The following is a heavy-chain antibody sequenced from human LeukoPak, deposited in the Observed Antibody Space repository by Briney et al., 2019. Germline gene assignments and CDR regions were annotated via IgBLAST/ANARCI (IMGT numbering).Heavy chain of an antibody. CDR1: GGSISSSSYY. CDR2: IYYSGST. V-gene: IGHV4-39*07. J-gene: IGHJ6*03. Sequence: SETLSLTCTVSGGSISSSSYYWGWIRQPPGKGLEWIGSIYYSGSTYYNPSLKSRATISVDTSKNQFSLKLSSVTAADTAVYFCARGRVSSSSWFSTYYYYFYMDVWGKGTTVTVSS. D-gene: IGHD6-13*01. CDR3: ARGRVSSSSWFSTYYYYFYMDV.